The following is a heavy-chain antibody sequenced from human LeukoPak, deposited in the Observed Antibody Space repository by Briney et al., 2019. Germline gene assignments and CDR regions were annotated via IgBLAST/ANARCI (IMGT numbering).Heavy chain of an antibody. D-gene: IGHD6-19*01. CDR2: TYYRSKWYN. V-gene: IGHV6-1*01. CDR1: GDSVSSSRAT. J-gene: IGHJ6*02. Sequence: SQTLTLSCVISGDSVSSSRATWNCIRQSPSRGLEWLGRTYYRSKWYNDYAESVKSRITINPETSENQFSLQLNSVTPEDTAVYYCGRDSPVAGVWGSYYCGMDVWGQGTTGTVSS. CDR3: GRDSPVAGVWGSYYCGMDV.